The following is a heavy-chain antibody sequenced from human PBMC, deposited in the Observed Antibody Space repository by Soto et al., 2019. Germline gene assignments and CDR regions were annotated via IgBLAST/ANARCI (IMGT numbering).Heavy chain of an antibody. CDR3: ATMGSGWGDLYYYYGMDV. D-gene: IGHD6-19*01. V-gene: IGHV4-31*03. CDR2: IYYSGST. J-gene: IGHJ6*02. CDR1: GGSISSGGYY. Sequence: QVQLQESGPGLVKPSQTLSLTCTVSGGSISSGGYYWSWIRQHPGKGLEWIGYIYYSGSTYYNPSLKRRSTIAGDTSKNQFSLKLSSVTAADTAVYYCATMGSGWGDLYYYYGMDVWGQGTTVTVSS.